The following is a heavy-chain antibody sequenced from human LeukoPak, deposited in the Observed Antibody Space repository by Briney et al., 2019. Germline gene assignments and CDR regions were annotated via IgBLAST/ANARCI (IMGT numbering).Heavy chain of an antibody. Sequence: SETLSLTCSFSGGSIRGGGYYWGWVRQPPGKGLEWIASLYSNGNTFYNPSLKSRVTKSEESSKSQFSLKLRTVTAADTAVYFCWRAADHWGQGILVTVSS. V-gene: IGHV4-39*01. J-gene: IGHJ4*02. CDR2: LYSNGNT. CDR1: GGSIRGGGYY. CDR3: WRAADH.